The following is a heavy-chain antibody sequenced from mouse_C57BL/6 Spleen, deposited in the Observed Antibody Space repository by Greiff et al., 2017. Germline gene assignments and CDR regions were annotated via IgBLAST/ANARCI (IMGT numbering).Heavy chain of an antibody. V-gene: IGHV1-19*01. Sequence: VQLQQSGPVLVKPGASVKMSCKASGYTFTDYYMNWVQQSHGKSLEWIGVINPYNGGTSYNQKFKGKATLTVDKSSSTAYMELNSLTSEDSAVYYCARRYYGSSRGFDYWGQGTTLTVSS. CDR3: ARRYYGSSRGFDY. CDR2: INPYNGGT. D-gene: IGHD1-1*01. CDR1: GYTFTDYY. J-gene: IGHJ2*01.